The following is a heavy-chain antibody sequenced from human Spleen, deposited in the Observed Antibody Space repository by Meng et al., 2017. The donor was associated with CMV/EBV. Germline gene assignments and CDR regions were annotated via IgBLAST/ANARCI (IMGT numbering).Heavy chain of an antibody. CDR2: IWYDGNKK. CDR1: GFTFDDYT. V-gene: IGHV3-33*06. Sequence: GESLKISCAASGFTFDDYTMHWVRQAPGKGLEWVAVIWYDGNKKYYADSVKGRFTISRDNSKNTLYLQMNSLRAEDTAFYYCAKSGVDWNYDFDYWGQGTLVTVSS. J-gene: IGHJ4*02. D-gene: IGHD1-7*01. CDR3: AKSGVDWNYDFDY.